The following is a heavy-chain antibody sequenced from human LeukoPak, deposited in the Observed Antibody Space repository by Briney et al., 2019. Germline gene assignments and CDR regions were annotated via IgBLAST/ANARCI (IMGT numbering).Heavy chain of an antibody. CDR3: ARGPRGITMKVVPMDV. J-gene: IGHJ6*03. CDR1: GFTFSSYW. Sequence: PGGSLRLSCAASGFTFSSYWMSWVRQAPGKGLEWVANMKQDGSEKYYVDSVKGRFTISRDNAKNSLYLQMNSLRAEDTAVYYCARGPRGITMKVVPMDVWGKGTTVTVSS. CDR2: MKQDGSEK. D-gene: IGHD3-22*01. V-gene: IGHV3-7*01.